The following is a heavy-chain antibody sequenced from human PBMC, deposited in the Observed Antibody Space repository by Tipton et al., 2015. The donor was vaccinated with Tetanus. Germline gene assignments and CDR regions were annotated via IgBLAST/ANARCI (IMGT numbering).Heavy chain of an antibody. CDR2: TYYSGST. CDR1: GGSISSSSFY. J-gene: IGHJ4*02. CDR3: ARRQTYCTNGFCPFEN. Sequence: TLSLTCTVSGGSISSSSFYWGWIRRPPGKELEWIGSTYYSGSTYYNPSLKSRVTISVDTSKNQFSLRLSSVTAADTAVYYCARRQTYCTNGFCPFENWGQGTLVTVSS. D-gene: IGHD2-8*01. V-gene: IGHV4-39*01.